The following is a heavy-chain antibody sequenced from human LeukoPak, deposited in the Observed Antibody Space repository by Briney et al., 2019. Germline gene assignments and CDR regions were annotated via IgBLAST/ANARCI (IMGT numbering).Heavy chain of an antibody. CDR3: ARRDSNTGFDY. V-gene: IGHV1-18*01. Sequence: ASVSVSCKASGYTFTSYGISWVRQAPGQGLEWMGWISVYNGNTNYAQKFQGRVIMNTDTMTTDTSTSTAYMELRSLRSDDTAVYYCARRDSNTGFDYWGQGTLVTVSS. CDR2: ISVYNGNT. J-gene: IGHJ4*02. D-gene: IGHD5-18*01. CDR1: GYTFTSYG.